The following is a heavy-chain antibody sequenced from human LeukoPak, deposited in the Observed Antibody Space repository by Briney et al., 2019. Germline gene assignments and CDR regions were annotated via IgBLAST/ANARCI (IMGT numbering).Heavy chain of an antibody. D-gene: IGHD6-19*01. CDR3: ATQYSSGIDY. J-gene: IGHJ4*02. V-gene: IGHV4-59*01. Sequence: SETLSLTCTVSGGSISSYYWSWIRQPPGKGLGWIGYIYYSGSTNYNPSLKSRVTISVDTSKNQFSLKLSSVTAADAAVYYCATQYSSGIDYWGQGTLVTVSS. CDR1: GGSISSYY. CDR2: IYYSGST.